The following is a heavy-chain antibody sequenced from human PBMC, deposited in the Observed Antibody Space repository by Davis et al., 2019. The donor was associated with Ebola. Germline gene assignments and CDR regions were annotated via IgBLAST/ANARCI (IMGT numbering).Heavy chain of an antibody. CDR1: GYTFTSYY. CDR2: INPSGGST. CDR3: ASPTTVTTGYYYGMDV. J-gene: IGHJ6*02. V-gene: IGHV1-46*01. Sequence: ASVKVSCKASGYTFTSYYMHWVRQAPGQGLEWMGIINPSGGSTSYAQKFQGRVTMTRNTSISTAYMELSSLRSEDTAVYYCASPTTVTTGYYYGMDVWGQGTTVTVSS. D-gene: IGHD4-17*01.